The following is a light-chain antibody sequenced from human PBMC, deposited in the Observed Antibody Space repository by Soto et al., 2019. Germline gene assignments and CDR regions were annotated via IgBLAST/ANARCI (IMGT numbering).Light chain of an antibody. J-gene: IGKJ4*01. Sequence: IQMTQSPSSLSASVGDRVNITCRASQSISYYLNWYQQKPGRAPDLLMYGASSLQSGVPSRFTGSGSGTEFTLTITSLQPGDFATYYCQQTYTTPLTFGGGTKVDIK. CDR2: GAS. CDR3: QQTYTTPLT. CDR1: QSISYY. V-gene: IGKV1-39*01.